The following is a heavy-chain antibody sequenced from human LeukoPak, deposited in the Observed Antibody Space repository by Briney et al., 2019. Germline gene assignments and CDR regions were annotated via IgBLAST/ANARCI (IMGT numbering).Heavy chain of an antibody. CDR2: ILYDGSNK. V-gene: IGHV3-33*01. CDR3: ARDESSSFDY. CDR1: GFTFSSYG. J-gene: IGHJ4*02. Sequence: GGSLRLSCAASGFTFSSYGMHWVRQAPGKGLEWVAVILYDGSNKYYADSVKGRFTISRDNSKNALYLQMNSLRAEDTAVYYCARDESSSFDYWGQGTLVTVSS. D-gene: IGHD6-13*01.